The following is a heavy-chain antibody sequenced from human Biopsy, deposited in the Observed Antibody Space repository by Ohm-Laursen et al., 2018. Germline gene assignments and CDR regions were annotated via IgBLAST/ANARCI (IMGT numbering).Heavy chain of an antibody. J-gene: IGHJ4*02. D-gene: IGHD6-19*01. CDR1: GYTFTGYH. Sequence: GASVKVSCNASGYTFTGYHVHWVRQAPGQGLEWVGWISPYNGNTYSAQNFQGRITMTTDTSTSTAYMELRSLRSDDTAVYYCSRDKKGVPIAVACHPDYWGQGTLVTVSS. CDR3: SRDKKGVPIAVACHPDY. CDR2: ISPYNGNT. V-gene: IGHV1-18*04.